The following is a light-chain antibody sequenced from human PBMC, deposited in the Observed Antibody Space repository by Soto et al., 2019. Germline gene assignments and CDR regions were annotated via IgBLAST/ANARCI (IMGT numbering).Light chain of an antibody. Sequence: EIVLTQSPGTLSLSPGERATLSCRASQSVSSNFLAWYQEKPGQAPRLLIYGASSRATGIPDRFSGSGSGTDFTFTISRLEPEDFAVYYCRQYGYSLGFAFGGGTKVEIK. CDR1: QSVSSNF. CDR3: RQYGYSLGFA. V-gene: IGKV3-20*01. J-gene: IGKJ4*01. CDR2: GAS.